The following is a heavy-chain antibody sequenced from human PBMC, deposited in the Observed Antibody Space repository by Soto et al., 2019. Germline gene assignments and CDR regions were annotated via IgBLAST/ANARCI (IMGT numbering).Heavy chain of an antibody. J-gene: IGHJ4*02. CDR1: GGTCRSTT. V-gene: IGHV1-69*06. CDR2: IIPIYGTR. D-gene: IGHD2-21*02. Sequence: QVQLEQPGAEVQTAGSSVKVSCKASGGTCRSTTISWVRQVTGQGLEWMGGIIPIYGTRNYAQKFQGRLTITADKSTSTAYMELSSLRSEDTAVFYCARATVTALTDWGQGTQVTVSS. CDR3: ARATVTALTD.